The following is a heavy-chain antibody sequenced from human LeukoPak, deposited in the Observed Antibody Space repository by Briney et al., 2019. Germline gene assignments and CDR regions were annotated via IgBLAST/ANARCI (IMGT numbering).Heavy chain of an antibody. D-gene: IGHD6-19*01. V-gene: IGHV3-23*01. J-gene: IGHJ4*02. CDR2: IFGSGGSA. Sequence: PRGSLRLSCEASGFTFGSYAMYWVRQAPGKGLEWVAGIFGSGGSAHYADSAKGRFTISRDNSKNTVYLQINSLRAEDTAVYYCGKTTTGYSSGQKPAWPVDYWGQGTLVTVSS. CDR1: GFTFGSYA. CDR3: GKTTTGYSSGQKPAWPVDY.